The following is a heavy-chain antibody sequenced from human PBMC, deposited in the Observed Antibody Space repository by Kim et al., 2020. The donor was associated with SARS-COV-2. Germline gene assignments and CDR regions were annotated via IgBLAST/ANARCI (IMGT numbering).Heavy chain of an antibody. Sequence: SLKSRVTISVDTSKNQFALKLSSVTAADTAVYYCASLIAAAGTGNNWFDPWGQGTLVTVYS. J-gene: IGHJ5*02. V-gene: IGHV4-34*01. CDR3: ASLIAAAGTGNNWFDP. D-gene: IGHD6-13*01.